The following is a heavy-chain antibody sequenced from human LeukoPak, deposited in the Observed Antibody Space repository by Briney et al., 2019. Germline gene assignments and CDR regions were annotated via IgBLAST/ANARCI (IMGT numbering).Heavy chain of an antibody. Sequence: AETLSLTCTVSCVSISRRCYYWGGIREPPGKGLEWIGSIYYSGSTYYNPSLKSRLTISVDTYKNQFYLKPRSVTAADKAVYYCARHGGEYYDILTGYFNPKEFDYWGQGTLVTVSS. CDR3: ARHGGEYYDILTGYFNPKEFDY. V-gene: IGHV4-39*01. CDR2: IYYSGST. D-gene: IGHD3-9*01. J-gene: IGHJ4*02. CDR1: CVSISRRCYY.